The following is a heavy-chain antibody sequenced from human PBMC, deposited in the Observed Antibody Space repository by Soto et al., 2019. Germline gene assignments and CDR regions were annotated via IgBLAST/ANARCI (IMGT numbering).Heavy chain of an antibody. CDR3: ARHTSYTSGWCDY. CDR1: GGSISSTSYY. Sequence: KPSETLSLTCTVSGGSISSTSYYWGWLRQPPGKGLEWIGIIYYSGSTYYNPSLKSRVTISVDTSKNQFSLKLSSVAAADTAVYYCARHTSYTSGWCDYWGRGTLVTVSS. V-gene: IGHV4-39*01. J-gene: IGHJ4*02. CDR2: IYYSGST. D-gene: IGHD6-19*01.